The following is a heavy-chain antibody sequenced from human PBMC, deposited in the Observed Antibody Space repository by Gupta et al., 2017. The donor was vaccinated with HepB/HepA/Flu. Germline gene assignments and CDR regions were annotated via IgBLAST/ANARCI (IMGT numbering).Heavy chain of an antibody. CDR2: IIPIFGTA. D-gene: IGHD3-22*01. J-gene: IGHJ4*02. CDR3: ARATYYYDSSGPAGFDY. V-gene: IGHV1-69*01. CDR1: GGTFSSYA. Sequence: QVQLVQSGSEVKKPGSSVKVSCKASGGTFSSYAISWVRQAPGQGLEWMGGIIPIFGTANYAQKFQGRVTITADESTSTAYMELSSLRSEDTAVYYCARATYYYDSSGPAGFDYWGQGTLVTVSS.